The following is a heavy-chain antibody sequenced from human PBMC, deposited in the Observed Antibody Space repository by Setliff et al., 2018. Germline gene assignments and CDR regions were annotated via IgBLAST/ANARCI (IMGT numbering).Heavy chain of an antibody. Sequence: PGESLQISCAGSGFTFNTYWMTWVRQAPGKGLEWVASITHDGSKTYILDSVKGRFTISRDNTKNSLYLQMNSLRGEDTAVYHCTRDQDYYGMDVWGQGTTVTVSS. CDR3: TRDQDYYGMDV. J-gene: IGHJ6*02. V-gene: IGHV3-7*01. CDR1: GFTFNTYW. CDR2: ITHDGSKT.